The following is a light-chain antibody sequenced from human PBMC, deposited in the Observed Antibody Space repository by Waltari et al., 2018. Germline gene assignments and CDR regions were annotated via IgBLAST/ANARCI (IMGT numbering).Light chain of an antibody. V-gene: IGKV3-20*01. Sequence: EIVLTQSPGTLSSSPGERATLSCRASQRVSSSHLAWYQQKPGQAPRLPIYGASSRATGIPDRFSGSGSETDFTLTISRLEPEDFAVYYCQQYGSSPTWTFGQGTKVEIK. CDR1: QRVSSSH. J-gene: IGKJ1*01. CDR2: GAS. CDR3: QQYGSSPTWT.